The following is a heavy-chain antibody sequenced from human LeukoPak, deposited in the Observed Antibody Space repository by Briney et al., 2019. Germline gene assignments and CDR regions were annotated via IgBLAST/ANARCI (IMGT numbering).Heavy chain of an antibody. Sequence: ASVKVSCKASGYTFTSYYMHWVRQAPGQGLEWMGIINPSGGSTSYAQKFQGRVTMTRDTSTSTVYMELSNLRSEDTAVYYCARDRRYYDSSGYPDYWGQGTLVTVSS. CDR3: ARDRRYYDSSGYPDY. V-gene: IGHV1-46*01. J-gene: IGHJ4*02. CDR1: GYTFTSYY. D-gene: IGHD3-22*01. CDR2: INPSGGST.